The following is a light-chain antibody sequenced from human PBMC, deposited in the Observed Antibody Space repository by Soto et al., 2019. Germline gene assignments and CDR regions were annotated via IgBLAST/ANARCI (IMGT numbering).Light chain of an antibody. CDR1: SSNTGSNY. V-gene: IGLV1-47*01. CDR3: AAWDDSLSGYV. CDR2: RNN. Sequence: QSVLTQPPSASGTPGQRVTISCSGSSSNTGSNYVYWYQQLPGTAPKLLIYRNNQRPSGVPDRFSGSKSGTSASLAISGLRSEDEADYYCAAWDDSLSGYVFGTGTKSPS. J-gene: IGLJ1*01.